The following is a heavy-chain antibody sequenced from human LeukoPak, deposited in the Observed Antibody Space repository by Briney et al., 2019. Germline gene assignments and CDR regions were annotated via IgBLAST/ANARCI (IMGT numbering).Heavy chain of an antibody. J-gene: IGHJ4*02. Sequence: SETLSLTCAVSGYSISSDYFWGWIRQPPGKGPEYIGAIYHSGSTYYNPSLKSRVIISVDTSNNQFSLKLNSVTAADTAVYYCARGILLWGQGTLVTVSS. CDR2: IYHSGST. V-gene: IGHV4-38-2*01. D-gene: IGHD2-15*01. CDR3: ARGILL. CDR1: GYSISSDYF.